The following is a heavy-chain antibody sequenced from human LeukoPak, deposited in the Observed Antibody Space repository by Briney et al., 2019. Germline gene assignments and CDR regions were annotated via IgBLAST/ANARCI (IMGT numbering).Heavy chain of an antibody. Sequence: PGGSLRLSCAASGFTFSSYWMHWVRQAPGKGLVWVSHINTDGSSTTYADSVKGRFTISRDNAKKTLYLQMNSLRAEDTAVYYCARAGYYRFDYWGQGTQVTVSS. CDR1: GFTFSSYW. D-gene: IGHD4-11*01. CDR3: ARAGYYRFDY. CDR2: INTDGSST. V-gene: IGHV3-74*01. J-gene: IGHJ4*02.